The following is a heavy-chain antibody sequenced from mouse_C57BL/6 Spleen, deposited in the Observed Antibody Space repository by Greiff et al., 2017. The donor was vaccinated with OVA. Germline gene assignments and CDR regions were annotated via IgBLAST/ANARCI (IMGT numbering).Heavy chain of an antibody. CDR2: IWRGGST. D-gene: IGHD2-2*01. V-gene: IGHV2-5*01. J-gene: IGHJ4*01. CDR3: AKKRGYDDYAMDY. CDR1: GFSFTSYG. Sequence: QVQLQQSGPGLVQPSQCLSITCTASGFSFTSYGVHWVRQSPGKGLEWLGVIWRGGSTDYNAAFMSRLSITKDNSKSQVYFKMNSLQADDTAIYYCAKKRGYDDYAMDYWGQGTSVTVSS.